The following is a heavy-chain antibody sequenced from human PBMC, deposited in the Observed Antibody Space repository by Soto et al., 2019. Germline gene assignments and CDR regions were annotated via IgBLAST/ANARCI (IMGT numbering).Heavy chain of an antibody. CDR2: ISAYNGNT. D-gene: IGHD2-2*01. CDR3: ARDIVVVPAAVLANNWFDP. CDR1: GYTFTSYG. V-gene: IGHV1-18*01. J-gene: IGHJ5*02. Sequence: QVQLVQSGAEVKKPGASVKVSCKASGYTFTSYGISWVRQAPAQGLEWMGWISAYNGNTNYAQKLQGRVTMTTDTSTSTAYMELRSLRSDDTAVYYCARDIVVVPAAVLANNWFDPWGQGTLVTVSS.